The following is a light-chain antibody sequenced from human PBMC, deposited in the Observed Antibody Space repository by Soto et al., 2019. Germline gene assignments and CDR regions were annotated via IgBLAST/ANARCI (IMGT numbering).Light chain of an antibody. J-gene: IGKJ1*01. CDR1: QTVSSN. Sequence: EIVMTQSPGTLSVSPGERATLSCRASQTVSSNLAWYQQVPGQAPRLVIYGASTRATGIPARFSGSGSGTEFTLTISSLQSEDFAVYYCQQYNNWPRTFGQGTKVEI. V-gene: IGKV3-15*01. CDR3: QQYNNWPRT. CDR2: GAS.